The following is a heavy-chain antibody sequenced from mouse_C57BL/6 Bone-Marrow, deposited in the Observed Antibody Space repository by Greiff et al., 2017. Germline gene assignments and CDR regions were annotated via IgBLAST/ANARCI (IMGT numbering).Heavy chain of an antibody. CDR3: ARFPIGTVVAPYWYFDV. Sequence: QVQLKESGPGLLQPSQTLSLTCSFSGFSLSTFGMGVGWIRQPSGKGLEWLAHIWWDDDKYYNPALKSRLTISKDTSKNQVFLKIANVDTADTATYYCARFPIGTVVAPYWYFDVWGTGTTVTVSS. CDR2: IWWDDDK. J-gene: IGHJ1*03. D-gene: IGHD1-1*01. CDR1: GFSLSTFGMG. V-gene: IGHV8-8*01.